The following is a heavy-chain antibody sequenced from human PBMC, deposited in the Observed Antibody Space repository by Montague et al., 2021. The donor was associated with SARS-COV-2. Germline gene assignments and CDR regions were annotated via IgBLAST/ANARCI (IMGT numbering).Heavy chain of an antibody. V-gene: IGHV4-39*01. CDR1: GGSISSSLYY. Sequence: SETLSLTCTASGGSISSSLYYWAWIRQPPGKGLEWIGCIYYNGNTYYSPSLKSRVTISADMSKNQFSLKLTSVTAADTALYYCARPDYYGSGSYLGAFDIWGQGTMVIVSS. D-gene: IGHD3-10*01. CDR2: IYYNGNT. J-gene: IGHJ3*02. CDR3: ARPDYYGSGSYLGAFDI.